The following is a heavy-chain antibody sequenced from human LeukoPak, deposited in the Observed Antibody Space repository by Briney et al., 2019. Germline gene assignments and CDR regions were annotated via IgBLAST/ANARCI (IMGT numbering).Heavy chain of an antibody. CDR2: INPNSGGT. CDR1: GYTFTGYY. CDR3: ASRGSSSWYGQKFQWAPSSVWFDP. V-gene: IGHV1-2*02. D-gene: IGHD6-13*01. J-gene: IGHJ5*02. Sequence: ASVKVSCKASGYTFTGYYMHWVRQAPGQGLEWMGWINPNSGGTNYAQKFQGRVTMTRDTSISTAYMELSRLRSDDTAVYYCASRGSSSWYGQKFQWAPSSVWFDPWGQGTLVTVSS.